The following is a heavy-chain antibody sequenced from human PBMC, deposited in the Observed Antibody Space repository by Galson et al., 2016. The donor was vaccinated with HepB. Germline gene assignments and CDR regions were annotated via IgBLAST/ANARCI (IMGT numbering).Heavy chain of an antibody. CDR3: ARVGAYVWGTYRSPQAFDI. J-gene: IGHJ3*02. V-gene: IGHV1-69*13. D-gene: IGHD3-16*02. CDR1: GGTFSSYT. Sequence: SVKVSCKASGGTFSSYTISWVRQAPGQGLEWMGGIIPISRTVKYAQTFQGRVTITADESTNTAYMELSSLRSEDTAPYYCARVGAYVWGTYRSPQAFDIWGQGTMCTVS. CDR2: IIPISRTV.